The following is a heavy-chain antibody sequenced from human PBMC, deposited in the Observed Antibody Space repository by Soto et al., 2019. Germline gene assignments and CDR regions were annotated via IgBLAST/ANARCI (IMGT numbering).Heavy chain of an antibody. V-gene: IGHV4-31*03. CDR3: ARGRESPSFFDY. D-gene: IGHD3-10*01. CDR1: GGSISSGGYY. J-gene: IGHJ4*02. Sequence: PSETLSLTCTVSGGSISSGGYYWSWIRQHPGKGLEWIGYIYYSGSTYYNPSLKSRVTISVDTSKNQFSLKLSSVTAADTAVYYCARGRESPSFFDYWGQGTLVTV. CDR2: IYYSGST.